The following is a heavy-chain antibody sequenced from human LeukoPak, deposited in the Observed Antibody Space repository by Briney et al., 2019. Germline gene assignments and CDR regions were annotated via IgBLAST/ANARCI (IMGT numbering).Heavy chain of an antibody. D-gene: IGHD6-19*01. Sequence: PGGSLRLSCAASGFAFSSYAMSWVRQAPGKGLEWVSAISGSGTHTYYADSVKGRFPISRDNSENTLYLQMNSLRAEDTAVYYCAKTSGWPYYFDYWGQGTLVTV. CDR2: ISGSGTHT. CDR1: GFAFSSYA. J-gene: IGHJ4*02. CDR3: AKTSGWPYYFDY. V-gene: IGHV3-23*01.